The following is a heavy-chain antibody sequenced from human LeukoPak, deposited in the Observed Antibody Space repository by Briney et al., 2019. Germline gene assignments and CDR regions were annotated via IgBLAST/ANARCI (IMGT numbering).Heavy chain of an antibody. CDR3: ARLYSSSSSAKAPYYYYYYMDV. CDR2: IYYSGST. Sequence: PSETLSLTCTVSGGSISSYYWSWIRQPPGKGLEWIGYIYYSGSTNYNPSLKSRVTISVDTSKNQFSLRLSSVTAADTAVYYCARLYSSSSSAKAPYYYYYYMDVWGKGTTVTVSS. J-gene: IGHJ6*03. D-gene: IGHD6-6*01. CDR1: GGSISSYY. V-gene: IGHV4-59*08.